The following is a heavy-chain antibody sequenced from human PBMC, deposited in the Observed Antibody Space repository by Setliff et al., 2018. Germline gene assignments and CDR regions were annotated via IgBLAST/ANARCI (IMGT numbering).Heavy chain of an antibody. Sequence: GASVKVSCKACGYTFSVNAIHWVRQAPGQRLEWMGFIYTDNGNTKYSKNFQDRVAITRDTSASTAYMELSSMTSEDTAVYFCARGSRGFDYWGQGALVTVSS. J-gene: IGHJ4*02. CDR1: GYTFSVNA. CDR3: ARGSRGFDY. V-gene: IGHV1-3*04. CDR2: IYTDNGNT.